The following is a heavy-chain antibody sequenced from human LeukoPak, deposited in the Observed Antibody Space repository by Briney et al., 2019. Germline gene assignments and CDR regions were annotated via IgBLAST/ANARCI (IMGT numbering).Heavy chain of an antibody. CDR1: GGSISSYY. Sequence: SETLSLTCTVPGGSISSYYWSWIRQPAGKGLEWIGRIYTSGSTNYNPSLKSRVTMSVDTSKNQFSLKLSSVTAADTAVYYCARDTWPKLGYCSGGSCLDAFDIWGQGTMVTVSS. V-gene: IGHV4-4*07. D-gene: IGHD2-15*01. J-gene: IGHJ3*02. CDR3: ARDTWPKLGYCSGGSCLDAFDI. CDR2: IYTSGST.